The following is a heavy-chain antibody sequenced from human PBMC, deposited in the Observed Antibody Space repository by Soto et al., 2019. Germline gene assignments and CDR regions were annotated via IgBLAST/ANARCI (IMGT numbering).Heavy chain of an antibody. CDR3: ARVVGFDP. CDR1: GFTFSEYY. J-gene: IGHJ5*02. Sequence: VGSLRLSCAASGFTFSEYYMMWIRQAPGKGLECVSFISSDGSIIYYVDSVEGRFTISRDNTKNALYLQMNSLRAEDTAVYYCARVVGFDPWGQGTLVTVSS. V-gene: IGHV3-11*01. CDR2: ISSDGSII.